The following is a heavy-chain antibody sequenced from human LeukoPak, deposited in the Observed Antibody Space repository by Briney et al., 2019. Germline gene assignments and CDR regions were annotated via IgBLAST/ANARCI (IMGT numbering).Heavy chain of an antibody. CDR3: ARHPKGQYSSSYNWFDP. CDR2: IYYSGST. D-gene: IGHD6-6*01. J-gene: IGHJ5*02. Sequence: SETLSLTCTVSGGSISSYYWSWIRPPPGKGLEWIGYIYYSGSTNYNPSLKSRVTISVDTSKNQFSLKLSSVTAADTAVYYCARHPKGQYSSSYNWFDPWGQGTLVTVSS. V-gene: IGHV4-59*08. CDR1: GGSISSYY.